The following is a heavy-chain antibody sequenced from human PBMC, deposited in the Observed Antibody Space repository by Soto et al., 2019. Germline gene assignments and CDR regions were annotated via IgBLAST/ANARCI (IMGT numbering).Heavy chain of an antibody. CDR3: ARLRGDYFDN. Sequence: EVQLVESGGGLVQPAGSLRLSCVDSGFTFSAYCMTWVRQAPGQGLEWLANIKQDGSETHDLDGRFAISRDNAKNSLYLQMSSLRAEDTAVYYCARLRGDYFDNWGQGTLVTVSS. V-gene: IGHV3-7*01. CDR1: GFTFSAYC. J-gene: IGHJ4*02. CDR2: IKQDGSET.